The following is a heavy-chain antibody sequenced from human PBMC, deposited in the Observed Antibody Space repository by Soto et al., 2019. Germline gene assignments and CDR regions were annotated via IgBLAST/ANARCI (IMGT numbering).Heavy chain of an antibody. Sequence: QVQLQESGPGLVKPSETLSLTCTVSGGSISSYYWSWIRQPPGKGLEWIGYIYYRGSTNYKPSLKSRVTISVDTAKNQFSLKLSSVTAADTAVYYCARSRDHRSGYDFSSWGQGTLVTVSS. CDR2: IYYRGST. CDR3: ARSRDHRSGYDFSS. D-gene: IGHD5-12*01. V-gene: IGHV4-59*01. CDR1: GGSISSYY. J-gene: IGHJ4*02.